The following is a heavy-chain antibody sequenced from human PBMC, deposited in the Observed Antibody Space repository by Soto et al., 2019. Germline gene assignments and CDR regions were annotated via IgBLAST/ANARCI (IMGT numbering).Heavy chain of an antibody. CDR3: ARVDVYYYDSSGYYKQTDDFDI. CDR1: GGSISSYY. J-gene: IGHJ3*02. Sequence: SETLSLTCTVSGGSISSYYWSWIRQPPGKGLEWIGYIYYSGSTNYNPSLKSRVTISVDTSKNQFSLKLSSVTAADTAVYYCARVDVYYYDSSGYYKQTDDFDIWGQGTMVTVSS. D-gene: IGHD3-22*01. V-gene: IGHV4-59*01. CDR2: IYYSGST.